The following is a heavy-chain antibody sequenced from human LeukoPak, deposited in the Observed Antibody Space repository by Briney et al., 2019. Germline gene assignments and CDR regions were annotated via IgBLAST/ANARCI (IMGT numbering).Heavy chain of an antibody. CDR1: GFTFSRYW. Sequence: GGSLRLSCAASGFTFSRYWMSWVRQAPGKGLEWVANINKDGSEKYYVDSVKGRFTISRDNSKNTLYLQMNSLRAEDTAVYYCAKDSSSWYWYYYYMDVWGKGTTVTVSS. CDR3: AKDSSSWYWYYYYMDV. D-gene: IGHD6-13*01. CDR2: INKDGSEK. V-gene: IGHV3-7*01. J-gene: IGHJ6*03.